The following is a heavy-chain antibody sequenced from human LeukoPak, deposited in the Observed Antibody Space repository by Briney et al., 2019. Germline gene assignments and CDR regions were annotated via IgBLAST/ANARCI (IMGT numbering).Heavy chain of an antibody. D-gene: IGHD1-26*01. CDR1: GGSISSYY. Sequence: SKTLSLTCTVSGGSISSYYWSWIRQPAGKGLEWIGRIYTSGSTNYNPSLKSRVTMSVDTSKNQFSLKLSSVTAADTVVYYCARVGGRYPYYYYYMDVWGKGTTVTVSS. CDR3: ARVGGRYPYYYYYMDV. J-gene: IGHJ6*03. CDR2: IYTSGST. V-gene: IGHV4-4*07.